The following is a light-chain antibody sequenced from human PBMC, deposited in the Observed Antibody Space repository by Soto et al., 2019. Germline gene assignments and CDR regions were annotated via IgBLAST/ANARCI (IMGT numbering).Light chain of an antibody. CDR3: QKYNSAPLT. Sequence: DIQMIQSPSSLSASLGDRVTITCRASQGIGVYLAWFQQKPGKVPKLLIYAASALQSGVPSRFSGSGSGTDFTLTISSLQPEDFATYYCQKYNSAPLTFGGGTKVDIK. CDR2: AAS. CDR1: QGIGVY. J-gene: IGKJ4*01. V-gene: IGKV1-27*01.